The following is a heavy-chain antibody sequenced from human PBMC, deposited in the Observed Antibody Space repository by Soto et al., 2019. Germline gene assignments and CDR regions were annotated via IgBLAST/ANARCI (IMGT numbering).Heavy chain of an antibody. J-gene: IGHJ3*02. D-gene: IGHD3-16*02. CDR3: AKDRQEFLYDYVWGSYRETNDAFDI. CDR2: ISGSGGST. CDR1: GFTFSSYA. Sequence: GGSLRLSCAASGFTFSSYAMSWVRQAPGKGLEWDSAISGSGGSTYYADSVKGRFTISRDNSKNTLYLKMNSLRAEDTAVYYCAKDRQEFLYDYVWGSYRETNDAFDIWGQGTMVTVSS. V-gene: IGHV3-23*01.